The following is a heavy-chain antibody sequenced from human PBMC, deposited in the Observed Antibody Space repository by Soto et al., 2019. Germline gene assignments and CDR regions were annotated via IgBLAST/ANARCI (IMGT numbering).Heavy chain of an antibody. Sequence: QVQLVQSGAEVTKPGASVKVSCKASGYTFPSYGITWVRQAPGQGLEWMGWIIPYNGNTNYAQKLQGRVTMTTDTSTSTAYMELRSLITDDTAVDYCARDALGLQWLPYCFDYWGQGTLVTVSS. CDR1: GYTFPSYG. V-gene: IGHV1-18*01. CDR3: ARDALGLQWLPYCFDY. J-gene: IGHJ4*02. D-gene: IGHD6-19*01. CDR2: IIPYNGNT.